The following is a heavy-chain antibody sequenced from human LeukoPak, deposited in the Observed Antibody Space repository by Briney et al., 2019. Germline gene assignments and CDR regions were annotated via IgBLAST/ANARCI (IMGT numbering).Heavy chain of an antibody. CDR2: TNPNSGGT. V-gene: IGHV1-2*02. CDR1: GYTFTGYY. CDR3: ARVHPMGYTSIDY. Sequence: GASVKVSCKASGYTFTGYYMHWVRQAPGQGLEWMGWTNPNSGGTNYAQKFQGRVTMTRDTSISTAYMELSRLRSDDTAVYYCARVHPMGYTSIDYWGQGTLVTVSS. D-gene: IGHD2-2*02. J-gene: IGHJ4*02.